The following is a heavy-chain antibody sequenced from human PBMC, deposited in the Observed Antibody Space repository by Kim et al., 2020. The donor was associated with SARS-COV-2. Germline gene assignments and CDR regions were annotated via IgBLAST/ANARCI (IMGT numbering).Heavy chain of an antibody. V-gene: IGHV4-34*01. D-gene: IGHD3-22*01. J-gene: IGHJ4*02. CDR3: ARGSAIDVHYYDSSGYPY. Sequence: KSRVTISVDTSKNQFSLKLSSVTAADTAVYYCARGSAIDVHYYDSSGYPYWGQGTLVTVSS.